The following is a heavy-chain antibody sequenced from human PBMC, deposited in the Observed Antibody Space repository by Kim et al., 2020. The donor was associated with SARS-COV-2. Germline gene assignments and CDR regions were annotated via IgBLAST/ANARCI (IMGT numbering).Heavy chain of an antibody. CDR2: INHSGST. Sequence: SETLSLTCAVYGGSFSGYYWSWIRQPPGKGLEWIGEINHSGSTNYNPSLKSRVTISVDTSKNQFSLKLSSVTAADTAVYYCARGYDSSGYYSRWFDPWGQGTLVTVSS. J-gene: IGHJ5*02. CDR3: ARGYDSSGYYSRWFDP. D-gene: IGHD3-22*01. V-gene: IGHV4-34*01. CDR1: GGSFSGYY.